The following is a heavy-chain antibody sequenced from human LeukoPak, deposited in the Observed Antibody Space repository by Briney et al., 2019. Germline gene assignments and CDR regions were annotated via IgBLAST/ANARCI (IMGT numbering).Heavy chain of an antibody. CDR3: AKEYCSSTSCHLYYFDY. CDR2: IKQEGSEN. J-gene: IGHJ4*02. D-gene: IGHD2-2*01. Sequence: PGGSLRLSCAASGFTFSRYWMSWVRQAPGKGLEWVANIKQEGSENYYVDSVKGRFIISRDNNKNSLYLQRNSLRAEDTAVYYWAKEYCSSTSCHLYYFDYWGQGTLVTVSS. CDR1: GFTFSRYW. V-gene: IGHV3-7*01.